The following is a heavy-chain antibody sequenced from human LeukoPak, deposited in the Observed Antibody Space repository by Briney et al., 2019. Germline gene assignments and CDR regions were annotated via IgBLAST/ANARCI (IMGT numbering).Heavy chain of an antibody. CDR3: AREAMTHYYYGMDV. D-gene: IGHD2-2*01. CDR1: GGSIRTYY. V-gene: IGHV4-59*01. CDR2: IYYSGST. J-gene: IGHJ6*02. Sequence: PSETLSLTCTVSGGSIRTYYWSWIRQPPGKGLEWIGYIYYSGSTNYNPSLKSRVTISVDTSKNQFSLNLSSVTAADTAVYYCAREAMTHYYYGMDVWGQGTTVTVSS.